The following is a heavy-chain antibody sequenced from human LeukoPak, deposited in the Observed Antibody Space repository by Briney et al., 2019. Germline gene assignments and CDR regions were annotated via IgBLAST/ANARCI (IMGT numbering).Heavy chain of an antibody. D-gene: IGHD3-22*01. CDR1: GFTFSDYY. V-gene: IGHV3-11*04. J-gene: IGHJ5*02. CDR3: ARDLRLTYYYDSSGYYYAPLSGFDP. CDR2: ISSSGSTI. Sequence: GGSLRLSCAASGFTFSDYYMSWIRQAPGKGLEWVSYISSSGSTIYYADSVKGRFTISRDNAKNSLYLQMNSLRAEDTAVYYCARDLRLTYYYDSSGYYYAPLSGFDPWGQGTLVTVS.